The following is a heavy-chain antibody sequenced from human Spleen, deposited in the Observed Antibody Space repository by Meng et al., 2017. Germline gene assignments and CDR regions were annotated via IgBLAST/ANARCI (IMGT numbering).Heavy chain of an antibody. D-gene: IGHD6-19*01. J-gene: IGHJ5*02. CDR1: GFSFSYYA. Sequence: QGQLWVSGGGVVQPGRSLRLSCAASGFSFSYYAMHWVRQAPGKGLEWVAIIWYDGSQIYYRDSVRGRFTISRDNSKNTLYLQMNSLRAEDTAVYYCAKDKAVAGRLDWFDPWGQGTLVIVSS. CDR3: AKDKAVAGRLDWFDP. CDR2: IWYDGSQI. V-gene: IGHV3-33*06.